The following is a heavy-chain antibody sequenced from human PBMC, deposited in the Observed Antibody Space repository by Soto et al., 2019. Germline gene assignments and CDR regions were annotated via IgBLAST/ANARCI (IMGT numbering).Heavy chain of an antibody. V-gene: IGHV3-48*02. CDR1: GFTFSSYS. Sequence: EVQLVESGGGLVQPGGSLRLSCAASGFTFSSYSMNWVRQAPGKGLEWVSYINSGSDTIYYADSVKGRFTISRDNAKNSLYLQMNRLRDEDTAVYYCARDILRYCSGTTCYSYYFDYWGQGTLVTVSS. CDR3: ARDILRYCSGTTCYSYYFDY. J-gene: IGHJ4*02. CDR2: INSGSDTI. D-gene: IGHD2-2*01.